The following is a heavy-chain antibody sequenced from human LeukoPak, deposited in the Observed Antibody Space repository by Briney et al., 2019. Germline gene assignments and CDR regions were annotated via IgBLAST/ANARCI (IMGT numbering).Heavy chain of an antibody. CDR3: ASEKTYYYDSSGYPAPNDAFDI. V-gene: IGHV1-2*02. CDR2: INPNSGGT. Sequence: ASVKVPCKASGYTFTGYYMHWVRQAPGQGLEWMGWINPNSGGTNYAQKFQGRVTMTRDTSISTAYMELSRLRSDNTAVYYCASEKTYYYDSSGYPAPNDAFDIWGQGTMVTVSS. D-gene: IGHD3-22*01. CDR1: GYTFTGYY. J-gene: IGHJ3*02.